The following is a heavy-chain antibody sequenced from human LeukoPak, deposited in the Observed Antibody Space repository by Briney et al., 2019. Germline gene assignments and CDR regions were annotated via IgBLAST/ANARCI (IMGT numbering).Heavy chain of an antibody. J-gene: IGHJ4*02. D-gene: IGHD2-2*01. CDR3: ARDPSTMPFDY. Sequence: PSETLSLTCTVSGGSISSSSYYWGWIRQPPGKGLEWIGEINHSGSTNYNPSLKSRVTISVDTSKNQFSLKLSSVTAADTAVYYCARDPSTMPFDYWGQGTLVTVSS. V-gene: IGHV4-39*07. CDR1: GGSISSSSYY. CDR2: INHSGST.